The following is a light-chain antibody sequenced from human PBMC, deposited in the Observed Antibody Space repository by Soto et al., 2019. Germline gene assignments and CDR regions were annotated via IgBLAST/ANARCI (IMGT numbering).Light chain of an antibody. J-gene: IGKJ1*01. V-gene: IGKV3-20*01. Sequence: ESVLTQSPGTLSLSPGERATLSCRASHSVSSSYLAWDHQKPGQAPRLLIYGASSRATGIPDRFSGSGAETDCTLPISRLEPEDFVVYYCQQYGRSPGWTFGQGTKVKIK. CDR3: QQYGRSPGWT. CDR1: HSVSSSY. CDR2: GAS.